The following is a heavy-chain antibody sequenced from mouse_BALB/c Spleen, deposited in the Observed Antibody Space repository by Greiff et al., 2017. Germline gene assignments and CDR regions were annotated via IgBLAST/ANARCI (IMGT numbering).Heavy chain of an antibody. CDR2: ISSGGST. CDR3: ARGDYYGYDY. V-gene: IGHV5-6-5*01. Sequence: DVKLVESGGGLVQPGGSRKLSCAASGFTFSSFGMHWVRQAPEKGLEWVASISSGGSTYYPDSVKGRFTISRDNARNLLYLQMSSLRSEDTAMYYCARGDYYGYDYWGQGTTLTVSS. J-gene: IGHJ2*01. CDR1: GFTFSSFG. D-gene: IGHD1-2*01.